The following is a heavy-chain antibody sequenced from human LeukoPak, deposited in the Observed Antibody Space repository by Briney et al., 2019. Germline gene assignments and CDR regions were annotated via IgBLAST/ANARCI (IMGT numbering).Heavy chain of an antibody. J-gene: IGHJ4*02. V-gene: IGHV4-59*01. Sequence: TSETLSLTCTVSGGSISSYYWNWIRQPPGKGLEWIGYIYYSGSTNYNPSLKSRVTISVDTSKNQFSLKLSSVTAADTAVYYCARGADSSGYYSIFYFDYWGQGTLVTVSS. CDR2: IYYSGST. CDR1: GGSISSYY. CDR3: ARGADSSGYYSIFYFDY. D-gene: IGHD3-22*01.